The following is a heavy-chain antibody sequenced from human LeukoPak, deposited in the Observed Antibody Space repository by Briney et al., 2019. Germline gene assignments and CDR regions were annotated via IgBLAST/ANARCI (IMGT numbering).Heavy chain of an antibody. V-gene: IGHV5-51*01. CDR2: IYPGDSDT. CDR1: GYSFTSDW. Sequence: GESLKISCMGSGYSFTSDWIAWVRQMPGKGLELMGIIYPGDSDTRYSPSFQGQVTISADKSITTAYLQWSSLKASDTAMYYCARRDIRWYFFDYWGQGTLVTVSS. CDR3: ARRDIRWYFFDY. J-gene: IGHJ4*02. D-gene: IGHD2-15*01.